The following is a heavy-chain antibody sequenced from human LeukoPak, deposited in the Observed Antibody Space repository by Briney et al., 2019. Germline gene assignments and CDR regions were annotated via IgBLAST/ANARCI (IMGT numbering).Heavy chain of an antibody. CDR3: ARGLARPYKYSSDRPRAFDY. CDR1: GGSFSGYY. Sequence: SETLSLTCAVYGGSFSGYYWSWIRQPPGKGLEWIGEINHSGSTNYNPSLKSRVTISVDTSKNQFSLKLSSVTAADTAVYYCARGLARPYKYSSDRPRAFDYWGQGTLVTVSS. D-gene: IGHD6-19*01. V-gene: IGHV4-34*01. J-gene: IGHJ4*02. CDR2: INHSGST.